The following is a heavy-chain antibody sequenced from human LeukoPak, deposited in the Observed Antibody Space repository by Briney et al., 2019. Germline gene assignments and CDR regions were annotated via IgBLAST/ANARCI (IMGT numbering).Heavy chain of an antibody. J-gene: IGHJ4*02. V-gene: IGHV3-48*03. CDR3: VRDGEVVAADY. D-gene: IGHD2-15*01. CDR2: ISNIGGKT. CDR1: GFTFSSYE. Sequence: GGSLRLSCVASGFTFSSYEMNWVRQAHGKGMEWVSSISNIGGKTYYLDSVKGRFTISRDNAKNSPCLQVNSLRATDTAVCACVRDGEVVAADYWGQGPLVSVSS.